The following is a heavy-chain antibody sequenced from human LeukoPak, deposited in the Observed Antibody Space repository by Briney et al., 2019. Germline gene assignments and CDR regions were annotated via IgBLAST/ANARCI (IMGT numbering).Heavy chain of an antibody. D-gene: IGHD3-3*01. Sequence: GGTLRLSCAASGFAFSNYGMNWVRQAPGKGLEWVSGLSGRGGSTYYADSVKGRFTISRDNAKNSVFLQMSSLTSEDTAVYFCARVDDDLDAFDLWGQGTLVTVSS. J-gene: IGHJ3*01. CDR3: ARVDDDLDAFDL. V-gene: IGHV3-23*01. CDR2: LSGRGGST. CDR1: GFAFSNYG.